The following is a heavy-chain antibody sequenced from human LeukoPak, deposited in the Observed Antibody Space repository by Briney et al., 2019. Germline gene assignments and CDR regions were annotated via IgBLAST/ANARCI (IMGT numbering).Heavy chain of an antibody. CDR2: ISSSSDYI. CDR3: ARDDPYTYGGDFDY. CDR1: GFTFSSYS. J-gene: IGHJ4*02. D-gene: IGHD4-23*01. Sequence: GGSLRLSCAASGFTFSSYSINWVRQAPGKGLEWVSSISSSSDYIYYADSVKGRFTISRDNAKKSLYLQINSLRAEDTAVYYCARDDPYTYGGDFDYWGQGTLVTVSS. V-gene: IGHV3-21*01.